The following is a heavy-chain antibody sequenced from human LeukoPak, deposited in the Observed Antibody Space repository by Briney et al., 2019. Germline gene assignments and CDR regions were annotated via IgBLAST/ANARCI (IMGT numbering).Heavy chain of an antibody. V-gene: IGHV4-4*07. CDR3: ARRRRITMVRGVIRGDYYMDV. Sequence: PSETLSLTCTVSGGSISSYYWSWIRQPAGKGLEWIGRIYTSGSTNYNPSLKSRVTMSVDTSKNQFSLKLSSVTAADTAVYYCARRRRITMVRGVIRGDYYMDVWGKGTTVTISS. J-gene: IGHJ6*03. CDR1: GGSISSYY. CDR2: IYTSGST. D-gene: IGHD3-10*01.